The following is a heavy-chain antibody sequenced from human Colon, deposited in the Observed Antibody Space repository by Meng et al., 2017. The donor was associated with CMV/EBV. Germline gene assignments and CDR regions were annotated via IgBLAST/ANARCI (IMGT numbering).Heavy chain of an antibody. Sequence: GESLKISCAASGFTFNTFDMTWVRQAPGEGLEWVSGLLGRTNNAYYADSVKGRFTISRDISTNTLFLQMNSLRAEDTAVYYCARDRTGSGMDVWGQGTTVTVSS. CDR1: GFTFNTFD. CDR3: ARDRTGSGMDV. V-gene: IGHV3-23*01. J-gene: IGHJ6*02. CDR2: LLGRTNNA. D-gene: IGHD1-1*01.